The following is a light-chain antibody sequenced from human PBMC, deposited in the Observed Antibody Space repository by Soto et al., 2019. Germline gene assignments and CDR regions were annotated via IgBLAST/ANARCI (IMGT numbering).Light chain of an antibody. CDR1: QGISRW. Sequence: DIQMTQSPSSVSASVGDRVTITCRSSQGISRWLAWYQQKPGKAPKLVIYATSSVQSGVPSRFSGRGSGTDFTLTISSLQPEDFATYYCQQSNSFPFTVGPGTKVDIK. V-gene: IGKV1-12*01. J-gene: IGKJ3*01. CDR3: QQSNSFPFT. CDR2: ATS.